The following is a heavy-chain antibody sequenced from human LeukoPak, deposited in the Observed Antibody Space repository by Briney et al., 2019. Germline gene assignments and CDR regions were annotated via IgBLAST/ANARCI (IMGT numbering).Heavy chain of an antibody. J-gene: IGHJ4*02. CDR2: ISSSSSYI. V-gene: IGHV3-21*01. CDR3: ARGLTGYYMSHY. CDR1: GFTFSSYA. D-gene: IGHD3-9*01. Sequence: PGGSLRLSCAASGFTFSSYAMSWVRQAPGKGLEWVSSISSSSSYIYYADSVKGRFTISRDNAKNSLYLQMNSLRAEDTAVYYCARGLTGYYMSHYWGQGTLVTVSS.